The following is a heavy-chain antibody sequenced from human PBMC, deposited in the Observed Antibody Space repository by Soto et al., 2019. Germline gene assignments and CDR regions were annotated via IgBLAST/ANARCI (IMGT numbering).Heavy chain of an antibody. J-gene: IGHJ6*03. CDR2: IRSKANSYAT. Sequence: EVQLVESGGGLVQPGGSLKLSCAASGFTFSGSAMHWVRQASGKGLEWVGRIRSKANSYATAYAASVKGRFTISRDDSKNTAYLQMNSLKTEDTAVYYCTSAVADCSGGSCYSYYYMDVWGKGTTVTVSS. CDR1: GFTFSGSA. CDR3: TSAVADCSGGSCYSYYYMDV. D-gene: IGHD2-15*01. V-gene: IGHV3-73*01.